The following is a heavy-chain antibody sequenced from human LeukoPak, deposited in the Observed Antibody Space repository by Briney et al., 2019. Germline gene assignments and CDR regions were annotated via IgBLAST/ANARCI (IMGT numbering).Heavy chain of an antibody. CDR3: ARVDCSGGSCYSFGNYYGMDV. Sequence: ASVKVSCKASGYTFTGYYMHWVRQAPGQGLGRMGWINPNSGGTNYAQKFQGRVTMTRDTSISTAYMELSRLRSDDTAVYYCARVDCSGGSCYSFGNYYGMDVWGQGTTVTVSS. CDR2: INPNSGGT. V-gene: IGHV1-2*02. CDR1: GYTFTGYY. D-gene: IGHD2-15*01. J-gene: IGHJ6*02.